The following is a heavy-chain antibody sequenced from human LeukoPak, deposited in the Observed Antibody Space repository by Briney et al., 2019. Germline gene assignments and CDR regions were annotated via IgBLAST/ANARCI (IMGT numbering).Heavy chain of an antibody. J-gene: IGHJ4*02. CDR1: GFTFSSYA. V-gene: IGHV3-48*04. Sequence: PGGSLRLSCAASGFTFSSYAMSWVRQAPGKGLEWVSYISSSSSTIYYADSVKGRFTISRDNAKNSLYLQMNSLRAEDTAVYYCARDDSIAAAGASNDYWGQGTLVTVSS. D-gene: IGHD6-13*01. CDR2: ISSSSSTI. CDR3: ARDDSIAAAGASNDY.